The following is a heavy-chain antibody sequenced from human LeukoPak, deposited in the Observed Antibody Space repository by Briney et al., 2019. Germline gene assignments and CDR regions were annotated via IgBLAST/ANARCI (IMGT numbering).Heavy chain of an antibody. Sequence: PGGSLRLSCAASGFTFTNYWMTWVRQAPGKGLEWVANINKDGSEKQYVDSVKGRFTISRDNPKNSVYLQMSSLRVEDTAVYYCARSAHTRFIAAAGTCDYWGQGTLVTVSS. CDR1: GFTFTNYW. V-gene: IGHV3-7*03. J-gene: IGHJ4*02. CDR3: ARSAHTRFIAAAGTCDY. D-gene: IGHD6-13*01. CDR2: INKDGSEK.